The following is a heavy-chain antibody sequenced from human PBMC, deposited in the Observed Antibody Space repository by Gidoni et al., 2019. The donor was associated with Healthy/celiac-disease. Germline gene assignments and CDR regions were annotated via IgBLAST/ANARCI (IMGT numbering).Heavy chain of an antibody. CDR3: ARYITQEQWLNGNDY. V-gene: IGHV1-46*01. CDR2: INPSGGST. Sequence: QVQLVQSGAAVKKPGASVKAACKASGYTLTSYYMHWVRQAPGQGLEWMGIINPSGGSTSYAQKFQGRVTMTRDTSTSTVYMELSSLRSEDTAVYYCARYITQEQWLNGNDYWGQGTLVTVSS. D-gene: IGHD6-19*01. CDR1: GYTLTSYY. J-gene: IGHJ4*02.